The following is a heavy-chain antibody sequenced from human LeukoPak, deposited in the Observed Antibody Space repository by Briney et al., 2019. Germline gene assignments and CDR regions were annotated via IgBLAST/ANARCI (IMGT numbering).Heavy chain of an antibody. CDR3: APKLVVAGPGAY. CDR1: GFTFSSYA. CDR2: ISGSGGSA. V-gene: IGHV3-23*01. D-gene: IGHD2-15*01. J-gene: IGHJ4*02. Sequence: GGSLRLSCAASGFTFSSYAMSWVRQAPGKGLEWVSAISGSGGSAYYADSVKGRFTISRDNSKNTLYLQMNSLRAEDTAVYYCAPKLVVAGPGAYWGQGTLVTVSS.